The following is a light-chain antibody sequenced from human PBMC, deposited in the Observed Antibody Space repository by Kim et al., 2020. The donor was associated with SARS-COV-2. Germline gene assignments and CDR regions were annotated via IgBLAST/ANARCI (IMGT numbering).Light chain of an antibody. CDR2: LAS. CDR3: QHYYSFPYT. CDR1: ESISTY. V-gene: IGKV1-39*01. Sequence: DIQMTQSPSSLSASVGDRVTITCRASESISTYLNWYQQKPGRAPKLLIYLASTLESGVPSRFSGSGSGTEFTLTITSLQPDDFATYYCQHYYSFPYTFGQGTKLEI. J-gene: IGKJ2*01.